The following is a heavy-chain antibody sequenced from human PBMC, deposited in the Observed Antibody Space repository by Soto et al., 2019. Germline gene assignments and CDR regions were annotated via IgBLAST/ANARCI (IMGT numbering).Heavy chain of an antibody. CDR2: ISYSGAT. V-gene: IGHV4-59*08. CDR1: GASISGYH. CDR3: ARAFAIGWYTYYFDY. Sequence: PSETLSLTCTVSGASISGYHWSWIRQFPGQGQECLGYISYSGATNYNPSLKSRVSMSIDTSKNQFSLQLNSVTAADTAVYYCARAFAIGWYTYYFDYWGQGPLVTVSS. D-gene: IGHD6-19*01. J-gene: IGHJ4*02.